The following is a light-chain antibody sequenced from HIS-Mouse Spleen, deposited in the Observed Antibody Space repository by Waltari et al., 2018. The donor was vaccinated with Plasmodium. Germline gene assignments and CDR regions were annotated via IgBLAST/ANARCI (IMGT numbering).Light chain of an antibody. CDR1: KLGDKY. CDR3: QAWDSSTDYV. J-gene: IGLJ1*01. V-gene: IGLV3-1*01. CDR2: QDS. Sequence: SYELTQPPSVSVSPGQTASITCSGEKLGDKYACWYQKKPGQSPVLVIYQDSKRPSGIPERFSGSNSGNTATLTISGTQAMDEADYYCQAWDSSTDYVFGTGTKVTVL.